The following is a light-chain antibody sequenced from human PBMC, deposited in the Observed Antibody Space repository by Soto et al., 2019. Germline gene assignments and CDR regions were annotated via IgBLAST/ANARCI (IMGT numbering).Light chain of an antibody. Sequence: TQLAPSPSSVSASVGNSVPITCRASQGVSTWLAWYQQKPGKAPNLLIYTASSLQSGVPSRFSGSGSGTDFTLTINGLQPEDFATYYCQQDNSFPITFGQGTRLEIK. CDR2: TAS. CDR1: QGVSTW. J-gene: IGKJ5*01. CDR3: QQDNSFPIT. V-gene: IGKV1-12*01.